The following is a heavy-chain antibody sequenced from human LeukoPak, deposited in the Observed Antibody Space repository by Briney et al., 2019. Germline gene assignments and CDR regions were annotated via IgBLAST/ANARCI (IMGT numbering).Heavy chain of an antibody. Sequence: SETLSLTCTVSGGSISSYYWSWVRQPPGKGLEWIGFVYYTGSTNYSPSLKSRVTISVDTSKNQFSLKLRSVTAADTAVYYCARISSSNWYNERGAFDVWGQGTMVIVSS. CDR3: ARISSSNWYNERGAFDV. V-gene: IGHV4-59*01. CDR1: GGSISSYY. D-gene: IGHD6-13*01. J-gene: IGHJ3*01. CDR2: VYYTGST.